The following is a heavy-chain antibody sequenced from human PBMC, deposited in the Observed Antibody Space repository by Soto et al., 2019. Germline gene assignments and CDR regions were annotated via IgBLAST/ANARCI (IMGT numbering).Heavy chain of an antibody. CDR2: IIPIFGTA. Sequence: QVQLVQSGAEVKKPGSSVKVSCKASGGTFSSYAISWVRQAPGQGLEWMGGIIPIFGTANYAQKCQGRVTITADESTSTAYKELSSLRSEDTAVYYCAGPPELTRIYYYYGMDVWGQGTTVTVSS. D-gene: IGHD1-7*01. V-gene: IGHV1-69*12. CDR1: GGTFSSYA. J-gene: IGHJ6*02. CDR3: AGPPELTRIYYYYGMDV.